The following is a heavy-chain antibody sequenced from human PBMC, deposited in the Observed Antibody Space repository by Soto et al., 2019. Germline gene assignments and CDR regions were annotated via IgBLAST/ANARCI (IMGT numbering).Heavy chain of an antibody. CDR2: IWYDGSNK. J-gene: IGHJ4*02. D-gene: IGHD2-2*01. CDR1: GFTFSSYG. Sequence: QPGGSLRLSCAASGFTFSSYGMHWVRQAPGKGLEWVAVIWYDGSNKYYADSVKGRFTISRDNSKNTLYLQMNSLRAEDTAVYYCARSLYADVTNEQDYWGQGTLVTVSS. CDR3: ARSLYADVTNEQDY. V-gene: IGHV3-33*01.